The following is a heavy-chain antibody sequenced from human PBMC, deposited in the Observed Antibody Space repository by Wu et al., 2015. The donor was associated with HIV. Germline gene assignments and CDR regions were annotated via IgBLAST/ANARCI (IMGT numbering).Heavy chain of an antibody. CDR2: INPSGGST. Sequence: QVQLVQSGAEVKTPGASVKVSCKASGYILTSYYMNWVRQAPGQGLEWMGIINPSGGSTRYAQNFQGRVTMTRDTSTNSVYMEMSSLRFDDTAVYYCARSHDYGGSSGLDSWGQGTLVTVSP. CDR1: GYILTSYY. V-gene: IGHV1-46*01. J-gene: IGHJ4*02. CDR3: ARSHDYGGSSGLDS. D-gene: IGHD4/OR15-4a*01.